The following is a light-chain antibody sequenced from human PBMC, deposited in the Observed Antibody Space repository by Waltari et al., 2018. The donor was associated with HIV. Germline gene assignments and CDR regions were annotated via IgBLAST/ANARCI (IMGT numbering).Light chain of an antibody. CDR2: KDT. Sequence: SYELTQPPSVSVSPGQTARITFSGDALPKQYAYWYQQRPGQAPVLVIYKDTERPSGIPERFSGSSSGTTATLTIIGVQAQDEADYHCQSADSNASLWVFGGGTKLTVL. CDR3: QSADSNASLWV. J-gene: IGLJ3*02. CDR1: ALPKQY. V-gene: IGLV3-25*03.